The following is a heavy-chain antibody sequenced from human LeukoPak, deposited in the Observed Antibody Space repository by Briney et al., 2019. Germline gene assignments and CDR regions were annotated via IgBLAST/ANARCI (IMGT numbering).Heavy chain of an antibody. CDR2: ISSSGSTI. Sequence: GGSLRLSCAASGFTFSSYEMNWVRQAPGKGLEWVLYISSSGSTIYYADSVKGRFTISRDNAKNSLYLQMNSLRAEDTAVYYCARESRTTNYYYGMDVWGQGTTVTVSS. J-gene: IGHJ6*02. D-gene: IGHD1-1*01. V-gene: IGHV3-48*03. CDR3: ARESRTTNYYYGMDV. CDR1: GFTFSSYE.